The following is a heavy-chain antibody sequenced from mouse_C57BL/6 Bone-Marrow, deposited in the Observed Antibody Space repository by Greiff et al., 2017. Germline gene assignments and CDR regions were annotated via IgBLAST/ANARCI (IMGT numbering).Heavy chain of an antibody. CDR3: ARAPSRWLLPAWFAY. Sequence: EVKLQESGPGMVKPSQSLSLTCTVTGYSITSGYDWHWIRHFPGNKLEWMGYISYSGSTNYNPSLKNRISITHDTSKNHFFLKLNSVTTEDTATYYCARAPSRWLLPAWFAYWGQGTLVTVSA. D-gene: IGHD2-3*01. CDR1: GYSITSGYD. V-gene: IGHV3-1*01. J-gene: IGHJ3*01. CDR2: ISYSGST.